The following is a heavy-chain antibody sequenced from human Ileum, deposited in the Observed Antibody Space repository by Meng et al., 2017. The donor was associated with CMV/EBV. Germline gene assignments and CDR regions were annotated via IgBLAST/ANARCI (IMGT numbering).Heavy chain of an antibody. CDR1: GGSINSSDYF. CDR2: IHYSGST. D-gene: IGHD2-2*01. Sequence: SETLSLTCSVSGGSINSSDYFWGWIRQPPGKGLEWIASIHYSGSTYYIPSLKSRVTISVDTSKNQFSLNLSYVTAEDTAVYYCARGSKRTLRGNYCSSTSCYPYGMDVWGQGTTVTVSS. CDR3: ARGSKRTLRGNYCSSTSCYPYGMDV. J-gene: IGHJ6*02. V-gene: IGHV4-39*07.